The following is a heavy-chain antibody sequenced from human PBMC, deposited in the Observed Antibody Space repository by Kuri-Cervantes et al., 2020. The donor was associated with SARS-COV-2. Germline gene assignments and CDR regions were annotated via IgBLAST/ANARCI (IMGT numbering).Heavy chain of an antibody. V-gene: IGHV4-34*01. D-gene: IGHD1-26*01. CDR2: IYHSGST. CDR1: GGSFSGYY. J-gene: IGHJ4*02. CDR3: ATIYSGSYYY. Sequence: SETLSLTCAVYGGSFSGYYWSWIRQPPGKGLEWIGSIYHSGSTYYNPSLKSRATISVDTSKNQFSLKLSSVTAADTAVYYCATIYSGSYYYWGQGTRVTVAS.